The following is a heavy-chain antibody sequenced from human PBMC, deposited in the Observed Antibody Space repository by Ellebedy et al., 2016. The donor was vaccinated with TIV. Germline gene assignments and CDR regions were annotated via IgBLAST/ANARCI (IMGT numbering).Heavy chain of an antibody. CDR1: GFTFRNAW. CDR2: IRSKAYGGTT. V-gene: IGHV3-49*04. CDR3: TSCSGGSCYPSRGMDV. D-gene: IGHD2-15*01. J-gene: IGHJ6*02. Sequence: GGSLRLSCAASGFTFRNAWMSWVRQAPGKGLEWVGFIRSKAYGGTTEYAASVKGRFTISRDDSKSIAYLQMNSLKTEDTAVYYCTSCSGGSCYPSRGMDVWGQGTTVTVSS.